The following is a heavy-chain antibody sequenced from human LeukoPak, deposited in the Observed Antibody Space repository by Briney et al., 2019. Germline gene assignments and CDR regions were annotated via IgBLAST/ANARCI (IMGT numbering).Heavy chain of an antibody. V-gene: IGHV3-23*01. J-gene: IGHJ4*02. CDR3: AKEGDVGN. CDR1: GFTFRSHA. Sequence: GGSLRLSCVGSGFTFRSHAMSWVRQAPEKGLEFVSGIYENGGTTYYADSVKGRFSISRDNSKNTLYLQMDSLRGEDTAVYYCAKEGDVGNWGQGTLVTVSS. D-gene: IGHD3-16*01. CDR2: IYENGGTT.